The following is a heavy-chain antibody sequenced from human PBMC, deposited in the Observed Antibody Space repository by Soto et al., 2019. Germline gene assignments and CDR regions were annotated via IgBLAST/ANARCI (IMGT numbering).Heavy chain of an antibody. CDR2: IEYSGKT. D-gene: IGHD3-3*01. CDR1: GDSIRTSAYY. V-gene: IGHV4-39*01. Sequence: QLQLQESGPGLVKPSETLSRTCTVSGDSIRTSAYYWGWIRQPPGKGLEWIGSIEYSGKTYYNPPLKSRVTFSVDTAKNQFSLRLNSVTAADTSIYYCARRPLRRFGVPSWGQGALVTVSS. J-gene: IGHJ5*02. CDR3: ARRPLRRFGVPS.